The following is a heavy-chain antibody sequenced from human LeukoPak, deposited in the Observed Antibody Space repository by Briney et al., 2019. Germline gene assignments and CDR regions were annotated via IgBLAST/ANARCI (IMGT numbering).Heavy chain of an antibody. CDR2: IRDDGSNK. Sequence: GGSLRLSCAASGFTFSSYGMHWVRQAPGKGLEWVAFIRDDGSNKYYADSLRGRFTISRDNSKNTLYLQMNSLRAEDTAVYYCVALGDRIYWGQGTLVTVSS. CDR3: VALGDRIY. V-gene: IGHV3-30*02. D-gene: IGHD2-21*02. J-gene: IGHJ4*02. CDR1: GFTFSSYG.